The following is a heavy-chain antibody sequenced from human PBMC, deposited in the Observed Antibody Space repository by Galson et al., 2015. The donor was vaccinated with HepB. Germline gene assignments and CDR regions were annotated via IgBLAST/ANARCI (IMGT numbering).Heavy chain of an antibody. D-gene: IGHD1/OR15-1a*01. J-gene: IGHJ3*02. Sequence: SLRLSCAASGFTFSSYSMNWVRQAPGKGLEWVSSISSSSSYIYYADSVKGRFTISRDNAKNSLYLQMNSLRAEDTAVYYCARDVPPKQNAFDIWGQGTMVTVSS. V-gene: IGHV3-21*01. CDR2: ISSSSSYI. CDR1: GFTFSSYS. CDR3: ARDVPPKQNAFDI.